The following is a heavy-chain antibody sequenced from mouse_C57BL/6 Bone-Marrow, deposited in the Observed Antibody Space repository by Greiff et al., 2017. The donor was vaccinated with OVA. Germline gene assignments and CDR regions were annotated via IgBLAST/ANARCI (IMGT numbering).Heavy chain of an antibody. CDR3: ARWEGISLTFDV. Sequence: EVKLQESGGDLVKPGGSLKLSCAASGFTFSSYGMSWVRQTPDKRLEWVATISSGGSYTYYPDSVKGRFTISRDNAKNTLYLQMSSLKSEDTAMYYCARWEGISLTFDVWGTGTTVTVSS. CDR2: ISSGGSYT. CDR1: GFTFSSYG. J-gene: IGHJ1*03. V-gene: IGHV5-6*01. D-gene: IGHD4-1*01.